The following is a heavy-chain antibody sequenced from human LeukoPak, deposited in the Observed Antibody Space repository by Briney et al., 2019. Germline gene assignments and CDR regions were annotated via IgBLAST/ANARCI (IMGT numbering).Heavy chain of an antibody. CDR1: GGTFSSYA. D-gene: IGHD2-2*01. J-gene: IGHJ5*02. CDR2: IIPIFGTA. V-gene: IGHV1-69*13. Sequence: GASVKVSCKASGGTFSSYAISWVRQAPGQGLEWMGGIIPIFGTANYAQKFQGRVTITADESTSTAYMELSSLRSEDTAVYYCARVPRQSDSSTSCFDPWGQGTLVTVSS. CDR3: ARVPRQSDSSTSCFDP.